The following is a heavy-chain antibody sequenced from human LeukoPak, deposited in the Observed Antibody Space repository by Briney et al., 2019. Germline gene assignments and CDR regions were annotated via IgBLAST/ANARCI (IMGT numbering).Heavy chain of an antibody. J-gene: IGHJ4*02. D-gene: IGHD3-22*01. Sequence: GGSLRLSCAASGFTFSSYSMNWVRQAPGKGLEWVSSISSSSAYIYYADSVKGRFTISRDNAKNSLYLQMNSLRAEDTAVYYCARAFYDSSGYSSYWGQGTLVTVSS. CDR2: ISSSSAYI. V-gene: IGHV3-21*01. CDR3: ARAFYDSSGYSSY. CDR1: GFTFSSYS.